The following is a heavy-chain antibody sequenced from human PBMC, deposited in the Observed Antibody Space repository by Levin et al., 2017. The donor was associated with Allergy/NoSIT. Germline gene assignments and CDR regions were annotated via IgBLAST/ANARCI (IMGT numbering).Heavy chain of an antibody. D-gene: IGHD6-19*01. CDR1: GFTFSSYA. CDR3: AKSLSGWYNIGY. CDR2: FSGSNDNT. J-gene: IGHJ4*02. V-gene: IGHV3-23*01. Sequence: GESLKISCAASGFTFSSYAMSWVRQAPGKGLEWVSAFSGSNDNTYYADSVKGRFTISRDNSKSTLYLQMNSLRVEDTAVYYCAKSLSGWYNIGYWGQGTLVTVSS.